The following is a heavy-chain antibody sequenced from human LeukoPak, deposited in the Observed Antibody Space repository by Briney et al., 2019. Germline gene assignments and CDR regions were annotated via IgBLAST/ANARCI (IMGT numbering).Heavy chain of an antibody. CDR1: GYSISSGYY. D-gene: IGHD3-10*01. J-gene: IGHJ6*04. CDR2: IYHSGST. CDR3: ARDQLLWFGELQMAYGMDV. V-gene: IGHV4-38-2*02. Sequence: SETLSLTCAVSGYSISSGYYWGWIRQPAGKGLEWIGSIYHSGSTYYNPSLKSRVTISVDTSKNQFSLKLSSVTAADTAVYYCARDQLLWFGELQMAYGMDVWGKGTTVTVSS.